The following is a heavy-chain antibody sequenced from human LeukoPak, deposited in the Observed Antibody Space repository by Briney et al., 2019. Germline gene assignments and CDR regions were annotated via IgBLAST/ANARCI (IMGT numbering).Heavy chain of an antibody. CDR2: ISSSSSYI. V-gene: IGHV3-21*01. CDR3: ARDGYFGGVPGYDLFFDY. D-gene: IGHD5-12*01. J-gene: IGHJ4*02. CDR1: GFTFSSYS. Sequence: GGSLRLSCAASGFTFSSYSMNWVRQAPGKGLEWVSSISSSSSYIYYADSVKGRFTISRDNAKNSLYLQMNSLRAEDTAVYYCARDGYFGGVPGYDLFFDYWGQGTLVTVSS.